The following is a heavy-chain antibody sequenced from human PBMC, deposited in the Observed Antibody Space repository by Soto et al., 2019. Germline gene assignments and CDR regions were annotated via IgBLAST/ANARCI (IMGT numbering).Heavy chain of an antibody. CDR2: ISTYNGNT. D-gene: IGHD2-15*01. J-gene: IGHJ4*02. CDR1: GYTSTSYG. CDR3: ALGFTSCSGGSCPDY. V-gene: IGHV1-18*01. Sequence: QVQLVQSGAEVKKPGASVKVSCKASGYTSTSYGVNWVRQAPGQGLEWMGWISTYNGNTNYAQKFQGRVTVTTDTSTTTAYMELRSLRSDDTAIYYCALGFTSCSGGSCPDYWGQGTLVTVSS.